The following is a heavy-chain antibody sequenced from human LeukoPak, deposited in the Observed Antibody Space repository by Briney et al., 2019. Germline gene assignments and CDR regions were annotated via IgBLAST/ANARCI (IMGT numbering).Heavy chain of an antibody. Sequence: SETLSLTCTVSGGSISSSSYYRGWIRQPPGKGLEWIGSIYYSGSTYYNPSLKSRVTISVDTSKNQFSLKLSSVTAADTAVYYCARDSGYLDYWGQGTLVTVSS. CDR2: IYYSGST. V-gene: IGHV4-39*07. CDR3: ARDSGYLDY. J-gene: IGHJ4*02. CDR1: GGSISSSSYY. D-gene: IGHD2-15*01.